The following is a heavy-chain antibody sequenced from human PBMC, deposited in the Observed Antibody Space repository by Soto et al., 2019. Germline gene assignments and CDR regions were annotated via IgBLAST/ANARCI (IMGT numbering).Heavy chain of an antibody. D-gene: IGHD3-16*01. CDR1: GGTFSTYT. V-gene: IGHV1-69*18. CDR3: ARRLDDRADEGFDV. Sequence: QVNLVQSGAEVRKPGSSVKVSCKTSGGTFSTYTIYWVRQAPGQGLEWMGRIIPLFGTTRYAQNFQDRVTITAEESTSTTYMELSSLRAEDTALYYCARRLDDRADEGFDVWGEGTAVTVSA. J-gene: IGHJ3*01. CDR2: IIPLFGTT.